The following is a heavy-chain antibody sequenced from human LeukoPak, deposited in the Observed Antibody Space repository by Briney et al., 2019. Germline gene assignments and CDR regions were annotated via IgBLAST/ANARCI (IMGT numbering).Heavy chain of an antibody. V-gene: IGHV3-49*03. CDR2: IRSKAYGGTT. CDR1: GFTFGDYA. CDR3: TRDQTYYYDSSGYGYFDY. D-gene: IGHD3-22*01. Sequence: PGGSLRLSCTASGFTFGDYAMSWFRQAPGKGLEWVGFIRSKAYGGTTEYAASVKGRFTISRDDSKSIAYLQMNSLKTEDTAVYYCTRDQTYYYDSSGYGYFDYWGQGTLVTVSS. J-gene: IGHJ4*02.